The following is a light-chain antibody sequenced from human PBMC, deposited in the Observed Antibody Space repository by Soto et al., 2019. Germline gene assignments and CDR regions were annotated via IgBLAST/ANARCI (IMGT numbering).Light chain of an antibody. CDR3: QQYNTRPQT. J-gene: IGKJ1*01. V-gene: IGKV3-15*01. CDR2: GAS. Sequence: EVVLTQSPATLSVSPGERATLSCRASQTVGSNLAWYQHKPGQAPRLLISGASTRATGVPARFGGSGSGTEFALTITGLQSEDFTVYFCQQYNTRPQTFGQGTKVDTK. CDR1: QTVGSN.